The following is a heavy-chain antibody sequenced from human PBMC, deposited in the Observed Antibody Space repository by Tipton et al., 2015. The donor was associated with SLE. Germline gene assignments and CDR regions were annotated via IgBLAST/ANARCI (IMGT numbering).Heavy chain of an antibody. J-gene: IGHJ4*02. CDR2: ISGSALTT. CDR3: AKAPHSSEGGYFDY. CDR1: GFTFSSFA. D-gene: IGHD6-25*01. Sequence: SLRLSCAASGFTFSSFAMSWVRQAPGKGLEWVSYISGSALTTYYADSVKGRFTISRDNSNDTLYLQMNSLRAEDTAVYYCAKAPHSSEGGYFDYWGQGTLVTVSS. V-gene: IGHV3-23*01.